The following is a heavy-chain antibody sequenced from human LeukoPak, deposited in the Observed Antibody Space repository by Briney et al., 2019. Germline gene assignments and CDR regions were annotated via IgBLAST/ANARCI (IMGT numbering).Heavy chain of an antibody. J-gene: IGHJ5*02. CDR3: AREAETTLNWLDP. Sequence: GASVKVSCKASGYTFSGYYMHWVRQAPGQGLEWMGWINPNSGGTKYAQKFQGRVTMTRDTSISTAYMELSRLRSDDTAVYYCAREAETTLNWLDPWGQGTLVTVSS. CDR1: GYTFSGYY. V-gene: IGHV1-2*02. D-gene: IGHD1-1*01. CDR2: INPNSGGT.